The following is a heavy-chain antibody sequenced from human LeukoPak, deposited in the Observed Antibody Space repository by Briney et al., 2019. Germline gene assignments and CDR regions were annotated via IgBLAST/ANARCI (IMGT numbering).Heavy chain of an antibody. CDR3: AKSAEYYYDSSGYSHFDY. V-gene: IGHV3-30*18. CDR2: ISYDGSNK. CDR1: GFTFSSYG. J-gene: IGHJ4*02. D-gene: IGHD3-22*01. Sequence: GGSLRLSCAASGFTFSSYGMHWVGQAPGKGVEGGAVISYDGSNKYYADSVKGRFTISRDNSKNTLYLQMNSLRAEDTAVYYCAKSAEYYYDSSGYSHFDYWGQGTLVTVSS.